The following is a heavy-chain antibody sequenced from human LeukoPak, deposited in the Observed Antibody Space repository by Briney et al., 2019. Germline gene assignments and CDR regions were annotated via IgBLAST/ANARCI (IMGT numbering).Heavy chain of an antibody. D-gene: IGHD3-3*01. CDR1: GFTFSDYY. CDR2: ISSSGSTI. Sequence: PGGSLRLSCAASGFTFSDYYMSWIRQAPGKGLEWVPYISSSGSTIYYADSVKGRFTISRDNAKNSLYLQMNSLRAEDPAVYYCARDLGYDFWSGYLFPSRGNWFDPWGQGTLVTVSS. V-gene: IGHV3-11*04. J-gene: IGHJ5*02. CDR3: ARDLGYDFWSGYLFPSRGNWFDP.